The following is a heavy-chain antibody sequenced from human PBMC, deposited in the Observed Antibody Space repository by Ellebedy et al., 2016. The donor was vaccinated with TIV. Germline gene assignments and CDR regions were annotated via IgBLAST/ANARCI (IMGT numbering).Heavy chain of an antibody. CDR2: IYPGDSDT. Sequence: PGGSLRLSCKGSGYSFTSYWIGWVRQMPGKGLEWMGIIYPGDSDTHYSPSFHGRVTISADKSISTAYLQWSRLKASDTAIYYCVRQRIHRYYFYGMDVWGQGTTVTVSS. CDR3: VRQRIHRYYFYGMDV. J-gene: IGHJ6*02. CDR1: GYSFTSYW. V-gene: IGHV5-51*01. D-gene: IGHD2/OR15-2a*01.